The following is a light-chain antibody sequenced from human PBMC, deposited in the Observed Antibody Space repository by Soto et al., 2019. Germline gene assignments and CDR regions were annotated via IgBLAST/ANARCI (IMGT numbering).Light chain of an antibody. CDR1: HPISNY. J-gene: IGKJ5*01. CDR2: GAS. CDR3: QQTYATPIT. V-gene: IGKV1-39*01. Sequence: PPSLSASVGDRVTITCRASHPISNYLNWYQHRPGKAPKLLIYGASTLQSGAPSRFSGSESGTDFTLTITSLQPEDCATYYCQQTYATPITFGQGTRLEIK.